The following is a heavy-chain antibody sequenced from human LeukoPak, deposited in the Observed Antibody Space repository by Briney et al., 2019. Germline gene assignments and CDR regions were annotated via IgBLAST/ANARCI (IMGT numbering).Heavy chain of an antibody. J-gene: IGHJ4*02. Sequence: PGGSLRLSCAASGFTFNSYGMHWVRQVPGKGLEWVAIISYDGTNKYYADSVKGRFTISRDNSKNTLYLQMNSLRAEDTAVYYCARASIAAALGYYFDYWGQGTLVTVSS. CDR2: ISYDGTNK. CDR3: ARASIAAALGYYFDY. D-gene: IGHD6-13*01. CDR1: GFTFNSYG. V-gene: IGHV3-30*03.